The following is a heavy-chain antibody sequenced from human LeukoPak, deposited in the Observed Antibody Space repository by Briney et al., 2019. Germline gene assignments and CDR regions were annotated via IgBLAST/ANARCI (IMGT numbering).Heavy chain of an antibody. J-gene: IGHJ4*02. CDR3: AKARTHEYSNYNY. D-gene: IGHD4-11*01. V-gene: IGHV3-23*01. Sequence: GGSLRLSCAVSGFTLSSYEMSWIRQAPGKGLEWVSSIEYSGGSAYYADSVKGRFTISRDDSKNTLYLQLSSLRAEDTAVYYCAKARTHEYSNYNYWGQGTLVTVSS. CDR1: GFTLSSYE. CDR2: IEYSGGSA.